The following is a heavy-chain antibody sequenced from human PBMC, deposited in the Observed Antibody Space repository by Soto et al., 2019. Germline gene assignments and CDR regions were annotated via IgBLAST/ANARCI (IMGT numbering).Heavy chain of an antibody. Sequence: EVQLLESGGGLVQPGGSLRLSCAASGFTFSSYAMSWVRQAPGKGLEWVSAINGSGGSTYYADSVKGRFTISRDNSKNTLYLQMNSLRAEDTAVYYCAKAATYSSSWFDVGFDYWGQGTLVTVSS. D-gene: IGHD6-13*01. V-gene: IGHV3-23*01. CDR3: AKAATYSSSWFDVGFDY. J-gene: IGHJ4*02. CDR2: INGSGGST. CDR1: GFTFSSYA.